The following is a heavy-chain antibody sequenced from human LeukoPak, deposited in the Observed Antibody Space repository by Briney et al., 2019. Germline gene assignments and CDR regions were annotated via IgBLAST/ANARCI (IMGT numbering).Heavy chain of an antibody. Sequence: GESLKISCKGSGYSFTSYWIGWMRQMPGKGLEWMGIIYPGDSDTRYSPSFQGQVTISADKSISTAYLQWSSLKASDTAMYYCARYGGYCSGGSCYSFLAFDIWGQGTMVTVSS. V-gene: IGHV5-51*01. CDR2: IYPGDSDT. CDR1: GYSFTSYW. CDR3: ARYGGYCSGGSCYSFLAFDI. D-gene: IGHD2-15*01. J-gene: IGHJ3*02.